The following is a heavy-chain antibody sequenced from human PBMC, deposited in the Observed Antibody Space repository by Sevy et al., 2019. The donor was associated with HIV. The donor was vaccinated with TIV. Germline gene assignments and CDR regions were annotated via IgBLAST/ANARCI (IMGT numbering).Heavy chain of an antibody. CDR1: GFTFSSYS. CDR2: ISSSSSTI. V-gene: IGHV3-48*01. CDR3: ARDDAEGIDY. Sequence: GESLKISCAASGFTFSSYSMNWVRQAPGKGLEWVSYISSSSSTIYYADSVKGRFTISGDNAKNSLYLQMNSLRAEDTAVYYCARDDAEGIDYWGQGTLVTVSS. J-gene: IGHJ4*02.